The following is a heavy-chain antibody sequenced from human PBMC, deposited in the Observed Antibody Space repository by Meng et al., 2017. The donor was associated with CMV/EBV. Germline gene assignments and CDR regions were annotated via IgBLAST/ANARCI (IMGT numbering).Heavy chain of an antibody. V-gene: IGHV3-7*01. Sequence: GESLKISCAASGFTFSSYWMSWVRQAPGKGLEWVANIEQDGSEKYYMDSVKGRFTISRDNAKKSLYLQRNSLRAEDTGVYYCARLTYDFWSGTYFDYWGQGTLVTVSS. CDR3: ARLTYDFWSGTYFDY. D-gene: IGHD3-3*01. J-gene: IGHJ4*02. CDR2: IEQDGSEK. CDR1: GFTFSSYW.